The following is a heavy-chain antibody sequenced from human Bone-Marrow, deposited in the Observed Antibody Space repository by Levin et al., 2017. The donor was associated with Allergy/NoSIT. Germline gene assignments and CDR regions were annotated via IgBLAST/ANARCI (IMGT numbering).Heavy chain of an antibody. V-gene: IGHV7-4-1*02. D-gene: IGHD3-3*01. Sequence: ASVKVSCKASGYTFTSYAMNWVRQAPGQGLEWMGWINTNTGNPTYAQGFTGRFVFSLDTSVSTAYLQISSLKAEDTAVYYCARGGVVIIPYYYMDVWGKGTTVTVSS. CDR3: ARGGVVIIPYYYMDV. CDR1: GYTFTSYA. CDR2: INTNTGNP. J-gene: IGHJ6*03.